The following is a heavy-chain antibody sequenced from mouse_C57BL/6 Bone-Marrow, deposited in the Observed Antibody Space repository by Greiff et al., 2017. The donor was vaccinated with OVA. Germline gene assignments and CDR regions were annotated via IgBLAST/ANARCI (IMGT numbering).Heavy chain of an antibody. CDR1: GFNIKDDY. J-gene: IGHJ2*01. CDR3: TRITTLVADY. V-gene: IGHV14-4*01. Sequence: VQLQQSGAELVRPGASVKLSCTASGFNIKDDYMHWVKQRPEQGLEWIGWIDPENGDTEYASKFQGKATITADTSSNTAYLQLSSLTSEDTAVYYCTRITTLVADYWGQGTTLTVSS. CDR2: IDPENGDT. D-gene: IGHD1-1*01.